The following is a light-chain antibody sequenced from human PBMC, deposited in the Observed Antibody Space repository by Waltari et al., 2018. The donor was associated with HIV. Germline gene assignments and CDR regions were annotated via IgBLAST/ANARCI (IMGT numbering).Light chain of an antibody. V-gene: IGKV3-20*01. CDR3: QQYGGSPLYT. J-gene: IGKJ2*01. CDR1: QTVSSKY. CDR2: GAS. Sequence: EIVLTQSPGTLSLSPGERATLSCWASQTVSSKYLAGYQQKPGQAPRLLIDGASSKADDIPDRFSGSGAGTDFTLTIIRLEPEDFAVYYCQQYGGSPLYTFGQGTKLEIK.